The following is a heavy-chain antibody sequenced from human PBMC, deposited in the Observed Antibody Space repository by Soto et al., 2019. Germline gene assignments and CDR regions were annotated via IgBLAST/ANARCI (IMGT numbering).Heavy chain of an antibody. CDR1: GFSVGSYV. V-gene: IGHV3-21*01. J-gene: IGHJ6*02. D-gene: IGHD2-2*01. Sequence: PGGSLRLSCAASGFSVGSYVMNWVRQAPGKGLEWVSSITTSSGSRYYADSVRGRFTISRDNAKNSLYLLMNSLRADDTAVYYCAPSSTSADVWGQGTTVTVSS. CDR3: APSSTSADV. CDR2: ITTSSGSR.